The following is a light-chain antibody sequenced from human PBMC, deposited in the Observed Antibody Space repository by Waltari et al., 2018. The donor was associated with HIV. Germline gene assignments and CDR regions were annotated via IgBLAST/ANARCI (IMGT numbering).Light chain of an antibody. J-gene: IGKJ4*01. V-gene: IGKV3-20*01. CDR1: QSVTSSF. Sequence: ENVLTQSPGTLSLSAGERATLSCRASQSVTSSFLSWYQQKPGQAPRLLIYGASSRATGIPDRFSGGGSGTDFTLTISRLEPEDFAVYYCQQYGSSPLTFGGGTKVDIK. CDR3: QQYGSSPLT. CDR2: GAS.